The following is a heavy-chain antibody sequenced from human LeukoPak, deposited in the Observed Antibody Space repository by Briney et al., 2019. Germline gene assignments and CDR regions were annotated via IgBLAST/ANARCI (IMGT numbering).Heavy chain of an antibody. Sequence: KTSETLSLTCTVSGGSIGTYYWSWIRQPPGKGLEWIGYIYYSGSTNYNPSLKSRVTISVDTSKNQFSLKLSSVTAADTAVYYCATDQSGWFDPWGQGTLVTVSS. D-gene: IGHD3-10*01. V-gene: IGHV4-59*01. CDR1: GGSIGTYY. J-gene: IGHJ5*02. CDR3: ATDQSGWFDP. CDR2: IYYSGST.